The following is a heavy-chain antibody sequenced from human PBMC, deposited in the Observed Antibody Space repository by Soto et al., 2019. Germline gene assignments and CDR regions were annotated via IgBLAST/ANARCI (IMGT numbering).Heavy chain of an antibody. CDR3: ASLSGSDYYGSGIYDY. Sequence: SVKVSCKASGGTFSSYAISWVRQAPGQGLEWMGGIIPIFGTANYAQKFQGRVTITADESTSTAYMELSSLRSEDTAVYYCASLSGSDYYGSGIYDYWGQGTLVTVSS. J-gene: IGHJ4*02. CDR2: IIPIFGTA. CDR1: GGTFSSYA. V-gene: IGHV1-69*13. D-gene: IGHD3-10*01.